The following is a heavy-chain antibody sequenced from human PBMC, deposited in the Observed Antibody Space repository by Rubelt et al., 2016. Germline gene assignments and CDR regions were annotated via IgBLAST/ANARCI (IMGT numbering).Heavy chain of an antibody. D-gene: IGHD6-13*01. CDR1: GGSFSGYY. J-gene: IGHJ5*02. Sequence: QVQLQQWGAGLLKPSETLSLTCAVYGGSFSGYYWSWIRQPPGKGLEWIGEINHSGSTNYNPSLKSRVTISVDTPTIQCSLKRSSVTAADTAVYYCARGLARAAAAPRRLWFDPWGQGTLVTVSS. CDR3: ARGLARAAAAPRRLWFDP. V-gene: IGHV4-34*01. CDR2: INHSGST.